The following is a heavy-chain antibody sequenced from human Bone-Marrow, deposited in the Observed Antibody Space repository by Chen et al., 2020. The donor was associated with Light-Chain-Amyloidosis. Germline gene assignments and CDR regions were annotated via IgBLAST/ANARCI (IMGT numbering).Heavy chain of an antibody. CDR2: IYPDDSDA. Sequence: EVQLEQSGPEVKKPGESLKISCKGTGSTFPNYWIGCVRQMPGKGLEWMGVIYPDDSDARYSPSFEGQVTISADKSITTAYLQWRSLKASDTAMYYCARRRDGYNFDYWGQGTLVTVSS. J-gene: IGHJ4*02. CDR3: ARRRDGYNFDY. D-gene: IGHD5-12*01. V-gene: IGHV5-51*01. CDR1: GSTFPNYW.